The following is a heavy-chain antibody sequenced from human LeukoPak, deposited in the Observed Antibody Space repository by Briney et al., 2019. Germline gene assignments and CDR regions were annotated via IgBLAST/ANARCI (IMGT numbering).Heavy chain of an antibody. V-gene: IGHV4-59*08. D-gene: IGHD3-22*01. CDR2: IYYSGST. CDR3: ARRGAYYYDSSGYAFDT. Sequence: PSETLSLTCTVSGGSISSYYWSWIRQPPGKGLEWIGYIYYSGSTNYNPSLKSRVTISVDTSKNQFSLKLSSVTAADTAVYYCARRGAYYYDSSGYAFDTWGQGTLVTVSS. CDR1: GGSISSYY. J-gene: IGHJ5*02.